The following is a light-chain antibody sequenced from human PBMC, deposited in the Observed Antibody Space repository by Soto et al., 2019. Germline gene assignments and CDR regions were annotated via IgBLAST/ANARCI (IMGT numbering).Light chain of an antibody. V-gene: IGLV2-14*01. CDR2: EVS. CDR3: SSYTSSSTRV. Sequence: QSALTQPASVSGSPGHSITGSCTGTSSDVGGYNYVSWYQQHPGKAPKLMIYEVSNRPSGVSNRFSGSKSGNTASLTISGLQAEDEADYYCSSYTSSSTRVFGGATKVTVL. CDR1: SSDVGGYNY. J-gene: IGLJ3*02.